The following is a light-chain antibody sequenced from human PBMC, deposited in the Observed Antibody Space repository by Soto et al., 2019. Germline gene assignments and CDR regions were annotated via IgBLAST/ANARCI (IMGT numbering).Light chain of an antibody. Sequence: MQMTQSPSTSSASVGERVTLTWRASQSINARLAWHQQKPGKAPKLLIYDASSLQSADPSRFSSSGSATEFTLTISGLQHDDFATYYCQDYSIYSPWTFGQGTKVDIK. V-gene: IGKV1-5*01. J-gene: IGKJ1*01. CDR1: QSINAR. CDR2: DAS. CDR3: QDYSIYSPWT.